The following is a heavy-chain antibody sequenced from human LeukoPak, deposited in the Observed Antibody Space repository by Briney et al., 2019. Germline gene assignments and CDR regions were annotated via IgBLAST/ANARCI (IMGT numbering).Heavy chain of an antibody. CDR3: ARETIAAASPGRTWFDP. CDR2: IYHSGST. CDR1: GYSISSGYY. Sequence: SETLSLTCTVSGYSISSGYYWGWIRQPPGKGLEWIGSIYHSGSTYYNPSLKSRVTISVDTSKNQFSLKLSSVTAADTAVYYCARETIAAASPGRTWFDPWGQGTLVTVSS. D-gene: IGHD6-13*01. J-gene: IGHJ5*02. V-gene: IGHV4-38-2*02.